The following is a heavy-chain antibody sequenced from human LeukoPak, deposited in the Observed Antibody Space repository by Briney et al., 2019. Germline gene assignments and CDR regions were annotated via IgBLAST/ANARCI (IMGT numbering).Heavy chain of an antibody. CDR1: GFTFSKFA. V-gene: IGHV3-23*01. J-gene: IGHJ4*02. Sequence: GGSLRLSCAASGFTFSKFAMSWVRQAPGKGLEWVSXVXXXGAYTYYADSVKGRFTVSRDNAKDALYLQMNSLRVDDTAVYYXXXXSPYCTXXXXXFYYFDSWGQGTLVTVSS. CDR2: VXXXGAYT. CDR3: XXXSPYCTXXXXXFYYFDS. D-gene: IGHD2-8*01.